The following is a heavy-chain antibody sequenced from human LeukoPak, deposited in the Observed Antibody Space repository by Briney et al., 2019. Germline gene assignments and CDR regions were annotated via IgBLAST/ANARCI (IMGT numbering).Heavy chain of an antibody. V-gene: IGHV1-69*04. CDR3: ASGPSYDWFDY. Sequence: AASVKVSCKASGGTFSSYAISWVRQAPGQGLEWMGRIIPILGTANYAQKFQGRVTITADKSTSTAYMELNSLRSEDTAVYYCASGPSYDWFDYWGQGTLVTVSS. CDR2: IIPILGTA. D-gene: IGHD5-18*01. CDR1: GGTFSSYA. J-gene: IGHJ4*02.